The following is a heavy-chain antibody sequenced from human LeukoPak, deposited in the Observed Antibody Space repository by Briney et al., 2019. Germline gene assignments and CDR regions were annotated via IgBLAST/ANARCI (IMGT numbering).Heavy chain of an antibody. CDR3: ARDVHGDYGSGWFDP. CDR1: GGTFNNSA. V-gene: IGHV1-69*05. CDR2: IMPLFGTA. Sequence: SVKVSCKASGGTFNNSAISWVPQAPGQGLEWLGGIMPLFGTAGYAQKFQGRVTITKDESTRTVYLELTSLTSDDTAVYYCARDVHGDYGSGWFDPWGQGTLVSVSS. J-gene: IGHJ5*02. D-gene: IGHD4-17*01.